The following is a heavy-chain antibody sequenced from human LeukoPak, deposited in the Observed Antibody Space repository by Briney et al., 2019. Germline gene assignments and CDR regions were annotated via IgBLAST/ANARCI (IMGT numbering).Heavy chain of an antibody. CDR2: IYYSGST. Sequence: PSETLSLTCTVSGGSISSGDYYWSWIRQPPGKGLEWIGYIYYSGSTYYNPSLKSRVTISVDTSKNQFSLKLSSVTAADTAVYYCARDGSIVVDVNWFDPWGQGTLVTVSS. V-gene: IGHV4-30-4*08. CDR3: ARDGSIVVDVNWFDP. J-gene: IGHJ5*02. D-gene: IGHD3-22*01. CDR1: GGSISSGDYY.